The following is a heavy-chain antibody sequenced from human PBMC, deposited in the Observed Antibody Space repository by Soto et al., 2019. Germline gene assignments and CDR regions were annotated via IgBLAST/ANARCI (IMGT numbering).Heavy chain of an antibody. CDR3: ARGGNSAYD. CDR1: GAPIRNDY. CDR2: IYYSGST. J-gene: IGHJ4*02. Sequence: QVQLQESGPGLVKPSETLSLTCSVSGAPIRNDYWSWIRQPPRKGLEWIGYIYYSGSTTYNPSLTSRGTILVDTSKHQLSRKLTSVTAADTAVYCCARGGNSAYDWGQGTLVTVSS. V-gene: IGHV4-59*01. D-gene: IGHD5-12*01.